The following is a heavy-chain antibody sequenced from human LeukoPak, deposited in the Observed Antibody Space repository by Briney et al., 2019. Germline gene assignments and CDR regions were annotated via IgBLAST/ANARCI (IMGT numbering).Heavy chain of an antibody. CDR2: IKQDGSEK. J-gene: IGHJ4*02. CDR3: AREDCSSTSCSIDY. CDR1: GFTFSSHW. D-gene: IGHD2-2*01. V-gene: IGHV3-7*01. Sequence: GGSLRLSCAASGFTFSSHWMSWVRQAPGKGLEWVANIKQDGSEKYYVDSVKGRFTISRDNAKNSLYLQMNSLRAEDTAVYYCAREDCSSTSCSIDYWGQGTLVTVSS.